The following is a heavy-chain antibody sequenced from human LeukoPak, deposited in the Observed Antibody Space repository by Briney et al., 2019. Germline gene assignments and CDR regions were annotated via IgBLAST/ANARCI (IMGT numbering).Heavy chain of an antibody. CDR3: ARRGSGYYYGSDY. CDR2: IYPGDSDT. CDR1: GYSFTTYW. V-gene: IGHV5-51*01. J-gene: IGHJ4*02. Sequence: GESLKISCKGFGYSFTTYWIGWVRQKPGKGLEWVGIIYPGDSDTRYSPPLQGQVTISVDKSISTAYLQWSSLKASDTAMYYCARRGSGYYYGSDYWGQGTLVTVSS. D-gene: IGHD3-22*01.